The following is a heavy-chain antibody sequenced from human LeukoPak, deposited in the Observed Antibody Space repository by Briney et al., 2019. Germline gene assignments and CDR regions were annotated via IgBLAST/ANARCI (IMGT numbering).Heavy chain of an antibody. CDR2: TYYSSKWYN. D-gene: IGHD4-17*01. CDR3: ARGPTDYGDPTWFDP. V-gene: IGHV6-1*01. J-gene: IGHJ5*02. CDR1: GDSVSRNNAA. Sequence: SQTLSLTCAISGDSVSRNNAAWNWIRQSPSRGLEWLVRTYYSSKWYNDYALSVKSRITINPDTSKNQFSLQLNSVTPEDTAVYYCARGPTDYGDPTWFDPWGQGTLVTVSS.